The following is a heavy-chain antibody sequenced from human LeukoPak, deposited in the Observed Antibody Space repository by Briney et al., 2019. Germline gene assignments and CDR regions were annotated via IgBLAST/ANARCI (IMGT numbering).Heavy chain of an antibody. CDR1: GYTFTSYG. V-gene: IGHV1-18*04. CDR3: ARSYITMVRGVIIKGRYNWFDP. J-gene: IGHJ5*02. CDR2: ISAYNGNT. D-gene: IGHD3-10*01. Sequence: GASVKVSCKASGYTFTSYGISWVRQAPGQGLEWMGWISAYNGNTNYAQKLQGRVTMTPNTSTSTAYMELRSLRSDDTAVYYCARSYITMVRGVIIKGRYNWFDPWGQGTLVTVSS.